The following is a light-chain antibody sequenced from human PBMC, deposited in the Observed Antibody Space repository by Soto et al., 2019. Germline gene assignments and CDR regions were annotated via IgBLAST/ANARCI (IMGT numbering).Light chain of an antibody. CDR2: EVS. V-gene: IGLV2-23*02. J-gene: IGLJ2*01. Sequence: QSALTQPASVSGSPGQSITISCTGSSSDIGSYNLVSWYQQHPGKAPKFMIYEVSKRPSGVSNRFSGSKSGNTASLTISGLQAEDEADYYRCSYAGRGTLVFGGGTNLTVL. CDR1: SSDIGSYNL. CDR3: CSYAGRGTLV.